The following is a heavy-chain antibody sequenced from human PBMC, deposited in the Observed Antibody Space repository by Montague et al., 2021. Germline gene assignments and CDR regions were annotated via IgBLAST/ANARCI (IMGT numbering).Heavy chain of an antibody. Sequence: TLSLTCTVSGGSINSGGYYWTWIRRHPGKGLEWIGYIYYSGTTYYNPSLKSRVTIPVYTSKNQFSLKLSSVTAADTAVYYCARDQGGYFDYWGQGTLVTVSS. V-gene: IGHV4-31*03. CDR3: ARDQGGYFDY. CDR2: IYYSGTT. D-gene: IGHD3-16*01. CDR1: GGSINSGGYY. J-gene: IGHJ4*02.